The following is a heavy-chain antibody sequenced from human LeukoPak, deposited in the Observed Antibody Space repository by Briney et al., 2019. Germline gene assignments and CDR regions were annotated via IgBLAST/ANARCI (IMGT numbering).Heavy chain of an antibody. Sequence: PSETLSLTCAVYGGSFSGYYWSWIRQPPGKGLEWIGEINHSGSTNYNPSLKSRVTISVDTSKNQFSLKLSSVTAADTAVYYCARGEDFLLDYWGQGTLVTVSS. J-gene: IGHJ4*02. V-gene: IGHV4-34*01. CDR1: GGSFSGYY. CDR3: ARGEDFLLDY. CDR2: INHSGST.